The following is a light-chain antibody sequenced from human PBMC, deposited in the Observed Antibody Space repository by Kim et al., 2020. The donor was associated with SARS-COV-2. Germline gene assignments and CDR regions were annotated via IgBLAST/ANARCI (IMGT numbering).Light chain of an antibody. V-gene: IGLV3-25*01. CDR1: ALAKQY. Sequence: VSPGKTARITCFGDALAKQYAYWYQQRPGQAPVLVIYKDNERPSGIPERFSGSSSGTTVTLIISGVQAEDEADYYCQSADTSGTWVFGGGTQLTVL. CDR2: KDN. J-gene: IGLJ2*01. CDR3: QSADTSGTWV.